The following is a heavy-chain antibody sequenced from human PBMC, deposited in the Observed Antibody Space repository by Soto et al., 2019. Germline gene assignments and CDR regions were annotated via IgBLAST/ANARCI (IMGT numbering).Heavy chain of an antibody. CDR3: ARDGSTAETAMVSQYYYGMDV. V-gene: IGHV1-69*12. CDR1: GDSFISYA. D-gene: IGHD5-18*01. CDR2: IIPIFGRG. Sequence: QVQLVQSGAEVRKPGSSVKVSCKVSGDSFISYAISWVRQAPGQGLEWMGGIIPIFGRGNYAQRFQGRVAIPGPESTSTVHMELSGLESEDTAVYYCARDGSTAETAMVSQYYYGMDVWGQGTTVTVSS. J-gene: IGHJ6*02.